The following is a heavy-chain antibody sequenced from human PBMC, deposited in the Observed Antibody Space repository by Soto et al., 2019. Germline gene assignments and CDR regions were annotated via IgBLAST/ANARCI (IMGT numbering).Heavy chain of an antibody. Sequence: SETLSLTCAVYGGSFSGYYWSWIRQPPGKGLEWIGEINHSGSTNYNPSLKSRVTISVDTSKNQFSLKLSSVTAADTAVYYCARDGLSFGESWFDPWGQGTLVTVSS. J-gene: IGHJ5*02. V-gene: IGHV4-34*01. CDR2: INHSGST. CDR3: ARDGLSFGESWFDP. CDR1: GGSFSGYY. D-gene: IGHD3-10*01.